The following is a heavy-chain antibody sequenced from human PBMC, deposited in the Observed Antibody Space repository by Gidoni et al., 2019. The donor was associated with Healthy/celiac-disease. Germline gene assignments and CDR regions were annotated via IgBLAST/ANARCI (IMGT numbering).Heavy chain of an antibody. Sequence: QVQLVESGGGVVQLGRSLRLSCAASGFTFSSYAMHWVRQAPGKGLEWVAVISYDGSNKYYADSVKGRFTISRDNSKNTLYLQMNSLRAEDTAVYYCARNPHSSSWYPGGYWGQGTLVTVSS. V-gene: IGHV3-30-3*01. D-gene: IGHD6-13*01. CDR1: GFTFSSYA. CDR3: ARNPHSSSWYPGGY. J-gene: IGHJ4*02. CDR2: ISYDGSNK.